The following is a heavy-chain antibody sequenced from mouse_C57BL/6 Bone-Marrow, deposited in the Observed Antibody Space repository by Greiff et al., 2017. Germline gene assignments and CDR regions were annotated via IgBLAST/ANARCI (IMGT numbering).Heavy chain of an antibody. D-gene: IGHD1-1*01. CDR1: GYNFTSYW. J-gene: IGHJ4*01. Sequence: VQLQQSGAELVKPGASVKMSCKASGYNFTSYWITWVKQRPGQGLEWIGEIYPGSGSTNYNAKFQSKATLTVDTSSSTAYMQLSSLTSEDSAVYYCARDGFYYGSSYAMDHWGQGTSVTVSS. V-gene: IGHV1-55*01. CDR3: ARDGFYYGSSYAMDH. CDR2: IYPGSGST.